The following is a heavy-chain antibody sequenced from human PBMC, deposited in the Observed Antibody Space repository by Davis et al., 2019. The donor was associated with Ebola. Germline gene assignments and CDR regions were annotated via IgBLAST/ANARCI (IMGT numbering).Heavy chain of an antibody. V-gene: IGHV3-30-3*01. CDR2: ISYDGSNK. Sequence: PGGSLRLSCAASGFTFSSYAMHWVRQAPGKGLEWVAVISYDGSNKYYADSVKGRFTISRDNSKNTLYLQMNSLRAEDTAVYYCARDEGDDFWSGYYNYWGQGTLVTVSS. D-gene: IGHD3-3*01. CDR3: ARDEGDDFWSGYYNY. J-gene: IGHJ4*02. CDR1: GFTFSSYA.